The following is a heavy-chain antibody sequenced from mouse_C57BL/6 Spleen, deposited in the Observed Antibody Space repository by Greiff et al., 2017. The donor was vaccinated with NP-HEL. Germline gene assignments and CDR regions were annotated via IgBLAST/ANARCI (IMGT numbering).Heavy chain of an antibody. Sequence: QVHVKQPGAELVKPGASVKLSCKASGYTFTSYWMHWVKQRPGRGLEWIGRIDPNSGGTKYNEKFKSKATLTVDKPSSSAYMQLSSLTSEDSAVYYCAREDYGSSLYYFDYWGQGTTLTVSS. D-gene: IGHD1-1*01. CDR2: IDPNSGGT. V-gene: IGHV1-72*01. CDR1: GYTFTSYW. CDR3: AREDYGSSLYYFDY. J-gene: IGHJ2*01.